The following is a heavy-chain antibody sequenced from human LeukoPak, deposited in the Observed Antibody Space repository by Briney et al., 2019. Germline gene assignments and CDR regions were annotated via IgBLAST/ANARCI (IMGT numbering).Heavy chain of an antibody. CDR2: ISISSSTI. Sequence: AGGSLRLSCAASGFTFSSYSMNWVRQAPGKGLEWVSYISISSSTIYYGDSVKGRFTISRDNAKNSLYLQMNSLRAEDTAVYYCARGAYTGGGYMDVWGKGTTVTVSS. CDR3: ARGAYTGGGYMDV. CDR1: GFTFSSYS. V-gene: IGHV3-48*01. D-gene: IGHD2-8*02. J-gene: IGHJ6*03.